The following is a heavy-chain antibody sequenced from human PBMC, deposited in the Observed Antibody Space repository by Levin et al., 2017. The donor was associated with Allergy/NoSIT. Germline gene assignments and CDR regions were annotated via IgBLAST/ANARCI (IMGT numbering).Heavy chain of an antibody. V-gene: IGHV1-2*06. CDR3: ARDSDYGSGTYRFDP. CDR1: GYTFTGYY. CDR2: INPYSGGT. D-gene: IGHD3-10*01. J-gene: IGHJ5*02. Sequence: ASVKVSCKASGYTFTGYYMHWVRQAPGQGLEWMGRINPYSGGTNYAQKFQGRVTITRDTSISTAYLELSRLRSDDTAVYYCARDSDYGSGTYRFDPWGQGTLVTVSS.